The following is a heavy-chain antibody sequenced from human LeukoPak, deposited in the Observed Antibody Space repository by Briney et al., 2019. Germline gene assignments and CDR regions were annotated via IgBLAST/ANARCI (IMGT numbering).Heavy chain of an antibody. J-gene: IGHJ4*02. CDR3: ARASPLTGARGFYFDY. D-gene: IGHD1-1*01. V-gene: IGHV4-30-2*01. Sequence: SQTLSLTCAVSGGSISRGGYSWSWIRQPPGKGLEWVGYIYHSGSTYYNPSLKSRVTISVDRSKSQFSLKLSSVTAADTAVYYCARASPLTGARGFYFDYWGQGTLVTVSS. CDR1: GGSISRGGYS. CDR2: IYHSGST.